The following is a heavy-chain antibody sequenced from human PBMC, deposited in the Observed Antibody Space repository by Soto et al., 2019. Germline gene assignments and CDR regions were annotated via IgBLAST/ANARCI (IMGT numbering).Heavy chain of an antibody. D-gene: IGHD4-17*01. CDR3: ARRYGDAFDI. J-gene: IGHJ3*02. Sequence: QVQLQESGPGLVKPSETLSLTCTVSCGSISSYYWSWIRQPPGKGLEWIGYIYYSGSTNYNPSLKSRVTISVDTSKNQFSLKLSSVTAADTAVYYCARRYGDAFDIWGQGTMVTVSS. CDR1: CGSISSYY. V-gene: IGHV4-59*08. CDR2: IYYSGST.